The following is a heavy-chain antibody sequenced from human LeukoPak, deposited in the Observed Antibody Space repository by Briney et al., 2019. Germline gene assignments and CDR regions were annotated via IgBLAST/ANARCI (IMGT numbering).Heavy chain of an antibody. J-gene: IGHJ4*02. V-gene: IGHV4-59*01. CDR2: IYYSGST. Sequence: PSETLSLTCTVSGGSISSYYWSWIRQPPGKGLEWIGYIYYSGSTNYNPSLKSRVTISVDTSKNQFSLKLSSVTAADTAVYYCARSSGGWYWGYWGQGTLVTVSS. D-gene: IGHD6-19*01. CDR1: GGSISSYY. CDR3: ARSSGGWYWGY.